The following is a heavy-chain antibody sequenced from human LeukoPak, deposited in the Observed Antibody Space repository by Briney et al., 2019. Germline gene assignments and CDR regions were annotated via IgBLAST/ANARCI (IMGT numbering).Heavy chain of an antibody. J-gene: IGHJ4*02. V-gene: IGHV3-30-3*01. Sequence: GGSLRLSCAASGFTFSSYAMHWVRQAPGKGLEWVAVISYDGSNKYYADSVKGRFTISRDNAKNSLYLQMNSLRAEDTAVYYCARASGSYSHAFDYWGQGTLVTVSS. CDR1: GFTFSSYA. CDR2: ISYDGSNK. D-gene: IGHD1-26*01. CDR3: ARASGSYSHAFDY.